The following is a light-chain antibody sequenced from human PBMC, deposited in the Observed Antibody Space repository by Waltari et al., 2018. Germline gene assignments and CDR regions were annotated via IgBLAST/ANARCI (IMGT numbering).Light chain of an antibody. V-gene: IGLV2-14*03. CDR1: SSDVGGYNF. CDR2: DVT. J-gene: IGLJ3*02. Sequence: QSALTQPASVSGSPGQSVTISCTGTSSDVGGYNFVSWYQQHPGRAPKLMIYDVTTRPSGVSTRFSGSKSGDTASLTISGLQAADEAEYYCSSYSSTNTVVFGGGTQLTV. CDR3: SSYSSTNTVV.